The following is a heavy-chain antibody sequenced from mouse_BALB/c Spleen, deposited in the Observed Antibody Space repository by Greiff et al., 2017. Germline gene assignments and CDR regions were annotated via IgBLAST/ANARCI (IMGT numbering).Heavy chain of an antibody. D-gene: IGHD2-14*01. CDR3: ARGGYDVLFDY. CDR1: GFTFSSYG. J-gene: IGHJ2*01. Sequence: DVKLVESGGGLVQPGGSLKLSCAASGFTFSSYGMSWVRQTPDKRLELVATINSNGGSTYYPDSVKGRFTISRDNAKNTLYLQMSSLKSEDTAMYYCARGGYDVLFDYWGQGTTLTVSS. V-gene: IGHV5-6-3*01. CDR2: INSNGGST.